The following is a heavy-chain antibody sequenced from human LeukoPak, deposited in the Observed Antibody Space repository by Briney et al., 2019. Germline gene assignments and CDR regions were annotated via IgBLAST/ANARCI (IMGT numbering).Heavy chain of an antibody. J-gene: IGHJ5*02. CDR2: VSYDGDNK. V-gene: IGHV3-30*18. D-gene: IGHD1-26*01. CDR3: AKDLYSGGFS. Sequence: GGSLRLSCAASGFTFTSYGMHWVHQAPDKRLEWVAFVSYDGDNKYYADTVKGRFTISRDNSKNTLSLQMHSLRIEDTALYYCAKDLYSGGFSWGQGTLVIVSS. CDR1: GFTFTSYG.